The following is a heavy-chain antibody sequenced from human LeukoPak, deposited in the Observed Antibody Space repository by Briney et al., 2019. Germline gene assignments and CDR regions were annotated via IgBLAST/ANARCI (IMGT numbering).Heavy chain of an antibody. CDR1: GFTFDDYA. CDR2: ISGDGGST. Sequence: PGGSLRLSCAASGFTFDDYAMHWVRHAPGKGLEWVSLISGDGGSTYYADSVKGRFTISRDNSKNSLYLQMNSLRTEDTVLYYCAKGHIAAAGRYYYYYMDVWGKGTTVTVSS. CDR3: AKGHIAAAGRYYYYYMDV. V-gene: IGHV3-43*02. J-gene: IGHJ6*03. D-gene: IGHD6-13*01.